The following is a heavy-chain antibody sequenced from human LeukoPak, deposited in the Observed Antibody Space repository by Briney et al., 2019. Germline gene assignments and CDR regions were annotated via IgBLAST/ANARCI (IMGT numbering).Heavy chain of an antibody. CDR1: GGSFSGYY. Sequence: SETLSLTCAVYGGSFSGYYWSWIRQPPGKGLEWIGEINHSGSTNYNPSLKSRVTISVDTSKNQFSLKLSSVTAADTAVYYCARHDYGDYNWFDPWGQGTLVTVSP. V-gene: IGHV4-34*01. J-gene: IGHJ5*02. CDR3: ARHDYGDYNWFDP. D-gene: IGHD4-17*01. CDR2: INHSGST.